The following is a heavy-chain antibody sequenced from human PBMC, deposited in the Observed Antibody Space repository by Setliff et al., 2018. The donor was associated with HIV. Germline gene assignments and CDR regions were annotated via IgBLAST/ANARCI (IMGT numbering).Heavy chain of an antibody. CDR1: GSTSSSYA. Sequence: SVKVSCKTSGSTSSSYAISWVRQAPGQGLEWMGGIIPIFGTPNYAQKFQGRVTITADESTSTAYIELSSLRSEDTAVYYCARDSVSGYYYADYWGQGTLVTVSS. J-gene: IGHJ4*02. CDR3: ARDSVSGYYYADY. V-gene: IGHV1-69*13. CDR2: IIPIFGTP. D-gene: IGHD3-22*01.